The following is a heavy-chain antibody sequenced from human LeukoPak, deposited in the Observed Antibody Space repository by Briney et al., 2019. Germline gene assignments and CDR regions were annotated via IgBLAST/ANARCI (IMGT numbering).Heavy chain of an antibody. J-gene: IGHJ4*02. CDR1: GYTLTDYY. V-gene: IGHV1-2*06. CDR3: AKDGPNGQFEVYFDY. Sequence: ASVKVSCKASGYTLTDYYMHWVRQAPGQGLEWMGRINPNSGGTNYAQKFQGRVTMTRDTSISTVYMELSRLRSDDTAVYYCAKDGPNGQFEVYFDYWGQGTLVTVSS. CDR2: INPNSGGT. D-gene: IGHD2-8*01.